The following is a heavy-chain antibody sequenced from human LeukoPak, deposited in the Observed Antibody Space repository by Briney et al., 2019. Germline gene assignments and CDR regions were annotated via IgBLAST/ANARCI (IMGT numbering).Heavy chain of an antibody. CDR1: GFSFSSYA. CDR2: ICGSGDNT. CDR3: AKRSGYTTGWFFDF. V-gene: IGHV3-23*01. D-gene: IGHD6-19*01. J-gene: IGHJ4*02. Sequence: GGSLRLSCAASGFSFSSYAMRWVRQAPGKGLEWVSSICGSGDNTYYAESVKGRFTISRDNSKNTLFLQMNSLRAEDTAVFYCAKRSGYTTGWFFDFWGQGTLVTVSS.